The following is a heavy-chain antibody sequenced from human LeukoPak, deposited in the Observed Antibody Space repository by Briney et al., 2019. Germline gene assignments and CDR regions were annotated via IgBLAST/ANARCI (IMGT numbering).Heavy chain of an antibody. V-gene: IGHV1-2*02. D-gene: IGHD1-26*01. Sequence: ASVKVSCKASGYTFTGYYMHWVRQAPGQGLEWMGWINPSSGGTNYAQKFQGRVTMTRDTSISTAYMELSRLRSDDTAVYYCASVMGGYNWFDPWGQGTLVTVSS. CDR3: ASVMGGYNWFDP. J-gene: IGHJ5*02. CDR2: INPSSGGT. CDR1: GYTFTGYY.